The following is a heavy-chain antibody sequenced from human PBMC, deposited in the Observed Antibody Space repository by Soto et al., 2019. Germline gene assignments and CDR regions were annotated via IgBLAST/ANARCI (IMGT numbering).Heavy chain of an antibody. CDR1: GFIFENFG. CDR2: ISGSGFKK. Sequence: GESLKISCAASGFIFENFGMSWVRQAPGKVLEWISSISGSGFKKYYADSVKGRFTISRDNSKSTVYLELNNLSAEDTAVYHCAKNQGVELVPLATVDWFDPWGQGXVVTVYS. V-gene: IGHV3-23*01. J-gene: IGHJ5*02. CDR3: AKNQGVELVPLATVDWFDP. D-gene: IGHD1-26*01.